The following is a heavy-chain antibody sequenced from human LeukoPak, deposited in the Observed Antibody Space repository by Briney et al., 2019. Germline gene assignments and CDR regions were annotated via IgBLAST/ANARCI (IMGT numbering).Heavy chain of an antibody. Sequence: SETLSLTCTVAGGPISGYYWSWIRQPPGKELEWIGYIYSSGSSGSANYNPSLTSRVTISIDTSKNQFSLTPSSVTAADTAVCYWARQGTTVTHFDYWGQGTLVTASS. CDR2: IYSSGSSGSA. J-gene: IGHJ4*02. CDR1: GGPISGYY. V-gene: IGHV4-59*01. CDR3: ARQGTTVTHFDY. D-gene: IGHD4-11*01.